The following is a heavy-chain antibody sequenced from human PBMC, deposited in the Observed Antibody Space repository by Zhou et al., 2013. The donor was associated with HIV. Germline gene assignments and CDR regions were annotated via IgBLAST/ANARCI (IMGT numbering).Heavy chain of an antibody. CDR2: INPNTGGT. J-gene: IGHJ4*02. CDR1: GYTFTGQY. Sequence: QVQLVQSGSEVKKPGASVKVSCKASGYTFTGQYVHWVRQAPGQSLEWMGWINPNTGGTHYAQTFQGRVTLTTDTSTNTAYMDLRSLRSDDTAVYYCAREDKIIPAAGLFDHWGQGTLVSVSS. D-gene: IGHD6-13*01. V-gene: IGHV1-2*02. CDR3: AREDKIIPAAGLFDH.